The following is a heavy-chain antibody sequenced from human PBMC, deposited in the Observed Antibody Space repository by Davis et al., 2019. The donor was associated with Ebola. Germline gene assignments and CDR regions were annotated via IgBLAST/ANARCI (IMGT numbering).Heavy chain of an antibody. CDR2: ISVYNGNT. J-gene: IGHJ3*02. Sequence: ASVKVSCKASGYTFTSYAMNWVRQAPGQGLEWMGWISVYNGNTNYAQKLQGRVTMTTDTSTGTAYMELRSLRSDDTGVYFCARTSIVGTTTTASDIWGQGTRVTVSS. V-gene: IGHV1-18*01. D-gene: IGHD1-26*01. CDR3: ARTSIVGTTTTASDI. CDR1: GYTFTSYA.